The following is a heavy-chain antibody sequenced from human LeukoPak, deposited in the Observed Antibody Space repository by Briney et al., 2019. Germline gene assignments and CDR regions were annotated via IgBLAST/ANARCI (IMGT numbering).Heavy chain of an antibody. CDR2: ISGSGVNT. J-gene: IGHJ3*02. D-gene: IGHD6-13*01. V-gene: IGHV3-23*01. Sequence: GGSPRLSCAASGFTFSTYGMSWVRQAPGKGLEWVSTISGSGVNTYYAASVKGRFTISRDNSKNTLYLHMNSLRVEDTAVYYCAKDRGSSWHRHDAFDIWGQGTMVTVSS. CDR1: GFTFSTYG. CDR3: AKDRGSSWHRHDAFDI.